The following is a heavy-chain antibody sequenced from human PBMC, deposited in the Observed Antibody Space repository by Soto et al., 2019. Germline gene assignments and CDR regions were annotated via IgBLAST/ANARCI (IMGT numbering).Heavy chain of an antibody. CDR3: ARSLSDPGEYYYYGMDV. D-gene: IGHD3-16*01. CDR2: ISYDGSNK. J-gene: IGHJ6*02. V-gene: IGHV3-30*03. Sequence: GGSLRLSCAASGFTFSSYGMHWVRQAPGKGLEWVAVISYDGSNKYYADSVKGPFTISRDNSKNTLYLQMTSLRDEDTAVYYCARSLSDPGEYYYYGMDVWGQGTTVTVSS. CDR1: GFTFSSYG.